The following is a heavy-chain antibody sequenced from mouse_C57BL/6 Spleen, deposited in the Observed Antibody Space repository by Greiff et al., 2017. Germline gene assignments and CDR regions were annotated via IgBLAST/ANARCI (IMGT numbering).Heavy chain of an antibody. CDR1: GFSLTSYG. CDR3: ARNPYGSTYYAMDY. J-gene: IGHJ4*01. D-gene: IGHD1-1*01. V-gene: IGHV2-2*01. Sequence: VQLQQSGPGLVQPSQSLSITCTVSGFSLTSYGVHWVRQSPGKGLEWLGVIWSGGSTDYNAAFISRLSISKDNSKSQVFFKMNSLQADDTAIYYCARNPYGSTYYAMDYWGQGTSVTFSS. CDR2: IWSGGST.